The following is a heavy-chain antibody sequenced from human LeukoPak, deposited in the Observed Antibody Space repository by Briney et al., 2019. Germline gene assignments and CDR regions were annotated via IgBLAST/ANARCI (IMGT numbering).Heavy chain of an antibody. Sequence: GGSLRLSCAASGFTFSSYGMHWVRQAPGKGLEWVAVIWYDGSNKYYADSVKGRFTISRDNSKNTLYLQMNSLRAEDTAVYYCARVPGYTSSWYLFDYWGQGTLVTVSS. V-gene: IGHV3-33*01. CDR1: GFTFSSYG. CDR3: ARVPGYTSSWYLFDY. J-gene: IGHJ4*02. CDR2: IWYDGSNK. D-gene: IGHD6-13*01.